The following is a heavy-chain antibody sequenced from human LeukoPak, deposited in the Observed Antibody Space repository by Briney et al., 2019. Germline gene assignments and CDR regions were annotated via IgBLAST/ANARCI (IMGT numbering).Heavy chain of an antibody. CDR1: GGSISSYY. V-gene: IGHV4-59*08. D-gene: IGHD3-10*01. CDR2: IYYSGST. J-gene: IGHJ3*02. CDR3: GSTNYNPSLKSRVTISVDTSKNQFSLKLSSVTAADTAVYYCACNYYDSSGYYADAFDI. Sequence: SQTLSLTCTVSGGSISSYYWSWIRQPPGKGLEWIGYIYYSGSTNYNPSPKSRVTIAVNPSQNQFSLKLSSVTAAGPAGYYRGSTNYNPSLKSRVTISVDTSKNQFSLKLSSVTAADTAVYYCACNYYDSSGYYADAFDIWGQGTMVTVSS.